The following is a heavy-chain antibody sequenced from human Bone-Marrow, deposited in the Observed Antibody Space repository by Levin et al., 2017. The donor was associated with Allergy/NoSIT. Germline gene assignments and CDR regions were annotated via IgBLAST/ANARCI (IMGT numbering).Heavy chain of an antibody. CDR1: GFKFDDYG. V-gene: IGHV3-9*01. Sequence: QPGGSLRLSCAASGFKFDDYGMHWVRQAPGKGLEWVSGISWNSVSIGYADSVKGRFTISRDNAKNSLYLQMNSLRGEDTALYYCVKVGQQQRNMDVWGQGTTVTVSS. CDR2: ISWNSVSI. D-gene: IGHD6-13*01. J-gene: IGHJ6*02. CDR3: VKVGQQQRNMDV.